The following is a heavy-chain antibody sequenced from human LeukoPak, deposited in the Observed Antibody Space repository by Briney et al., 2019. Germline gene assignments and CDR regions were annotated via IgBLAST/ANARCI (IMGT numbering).Heavy chain of an antibody. CDR2: ISYDGSNK. CDR3: AKSAYMVRGVIDY. V-gene: IGHV3-30*18. D-gene: IGHD3-10*01. J-gene: IGHJ4*02. CDR1: GFTFSSYA. Sequence: HPGGSLRLSCAASGFTFSSYAMSWVRQAPGKGLEWVAVISYDGSNKYYADSVKGRFTISRDNSKNTLYLQMNSLRAEDTAVYYCAKSAYMVRGVIDYWGQGTLVTVSS.